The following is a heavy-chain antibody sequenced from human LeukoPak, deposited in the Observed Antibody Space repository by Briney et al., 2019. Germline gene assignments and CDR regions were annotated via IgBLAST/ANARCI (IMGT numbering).Heavy chain of an antibody. V-gene: IGHV3-23*01. J-gene: IGHJ4*02. CDR1: GFTFSTYG. D-gene: IGHD6-19*01. Sequence: GGFLRLSCSASGFTFSTYGMSWVRQAPGKGLEWVISISGSGSTTFYADSVKGRFTISRDNSKNVLYLQMTSLRAEDTAVYYCAKGPWLAYPYYLDYWGQGTLVTVSS. CDR3: AKGPWLAYPYYLDY. CDR2: ISGSGSTT.